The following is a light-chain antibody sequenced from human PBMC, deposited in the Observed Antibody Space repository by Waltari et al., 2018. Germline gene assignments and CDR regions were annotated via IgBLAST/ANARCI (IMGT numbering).Light chain of an antibody. CDR2: IDK. J-gene: IGLJ6*01. Sequence: QSVVTQPPSASGTPGQRVTISCSGGSSNVGTNTVNWYQQLPGAAPHLLIYIDKQRPSGVPERFSGSGSGTDFTLTISSLQAEDVAVYYCQQYYIAPHTFGGGTKV. V-gene: IGLV1-44*01. CDR1: SSNVGTNT. CDR3: QQYYIAPHT.